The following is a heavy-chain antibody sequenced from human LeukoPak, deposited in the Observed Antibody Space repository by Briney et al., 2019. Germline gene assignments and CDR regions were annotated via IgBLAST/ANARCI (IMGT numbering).Heavy chain of an antibody. Sequence: GGSLRLSCAASGFTFSNAWMSWVRQAPGKGLEWVGRIKSKTDGGTTDYAAPVKGRFTISRDDSKNTLYLQMNSLKTEDTAVYYCTTDSLYYDSSGYYRYYYYYYYMDVWGKGTKVTVSS. D-gene: IGHD3-22*01. J-gene: IGHJ6*03. CDR1: GFTFSNAW. V-gene: IGHV3-15*01. CDR3: TTDSLYYDSSGYYRYYYYYYYMDV. CDR2: IKSKTDGGTT.